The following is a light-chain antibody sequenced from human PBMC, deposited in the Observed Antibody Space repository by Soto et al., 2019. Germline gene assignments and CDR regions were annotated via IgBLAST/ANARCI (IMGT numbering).Light chain of an antibody. CDR1: QSVSSN. CDR2: GAS. CDR3: QQYNNWPPPCT. V-gene: IGKV3D-15*01. Sequence: IVITQSPSTLSVSPGERATLSCRASQSVSSNLAWYQQKPGQAPRLLIYGASSRATGIPDRFSGSGSGTDFTLTISRLEPEDFAVYYCQQYNNWPPPCTFGQGTKVDIK. J-gene: IGKJ1*01.